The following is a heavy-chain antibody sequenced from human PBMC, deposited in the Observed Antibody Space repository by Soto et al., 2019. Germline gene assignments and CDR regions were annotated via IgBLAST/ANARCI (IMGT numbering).Heavy chain of an antibody. V-gene: IGHV1-69*05. Sequence: SVKGACKASGGTFSSDRSSWVRQAPGQGLEWVGGIVPIYRTADYAQKFQGRVTITRDTSASTAYMELSSLRSEDTAVYYCARVRQWLAAFDYWGQGTLVTVSS. CDR1: GGTFSSDR. CDR2: IVPIYRTA. J-gene: IGHJ4*02. D-gene: IGHD6-19*01. CDR3: ARVRQWLAAFDY.